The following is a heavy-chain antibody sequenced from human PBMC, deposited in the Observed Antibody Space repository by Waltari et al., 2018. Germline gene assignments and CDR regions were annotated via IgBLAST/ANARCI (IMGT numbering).Heavy chain of an antibody. V-gene: IGHV1-69*01. CDR1: GGTFSSYA. D-gene: IGHD6-13*01. CDR2: IIPIFGTA. J-gene: IGHJ4*02. CDR3: ARGPEDSSSWVFDY. Sequence: KASGGTFSSYAISWVRQAPGQGLEWMGGIIPIFGTANYAQKFQGRVTITADESTSTAYMELSSLRSEDTAVYYCARGPEDSSSWVFDYWGQGTLVTVSS.